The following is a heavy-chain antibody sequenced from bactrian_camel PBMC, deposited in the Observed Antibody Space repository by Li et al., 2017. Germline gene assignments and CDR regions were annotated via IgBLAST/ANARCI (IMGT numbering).Heavy chain of an antibody. Sequence: VQLVESGGGLVQPGGSLRLSCAATGFTFINDAINWVRQAPGKGLEWISAINSDGSSTYYKDSVKGRFTISRDNAKSTLYLQLNSLKTEDTAMYYCARRGYDYWGQGTQVTVS. J-gene: IGHJ4*01. D-gene: IGHD7*01. V-gene: IGHV3S31*01. CDR2: INSDGSST. CDR1: GFTFINDA. CDR3: ARRGYDY.